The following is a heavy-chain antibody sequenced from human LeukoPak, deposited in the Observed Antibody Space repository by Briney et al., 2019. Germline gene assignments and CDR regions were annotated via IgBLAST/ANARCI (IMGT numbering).Heavy chain of an antibody. V-gene: IGHV3-74*01. D-gene: IGHD5-24*01. CDR3: AGYNYGPPFDY. J-gene: IGHJ4*02. CDR2: ISSDGTST. Sequence: GGSLRLSCAASGFTFSIYWVHWVRQAPGKGLVWVSRISSDGTSTSYADSVKGRFTISRDNAKNTLYLQMNSLRAEDTAVYYCAGYNYGPPFDYWGQGTLVTVSS. CDR1: GFTFSIYW.